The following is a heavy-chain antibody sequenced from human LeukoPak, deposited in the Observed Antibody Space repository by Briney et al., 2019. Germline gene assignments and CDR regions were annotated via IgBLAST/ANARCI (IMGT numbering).Heavy chain of an antibody. CDR3: AKESTKYSNPR. Sequence: GGSLRLSCAASGFAFSSYAMSWVRLPPGKGLEWVSGTSASGGTTYYADSVKGRFSISRDNSKNTLYLQMNSLRAEDTAVYYCAKESTKYSNPRWGQGTLVTVSS. D-gene: IGHD4-11*01. CDR1: GFAFSSYA. V-gene: IGHV3-23*01. J-gene: IGHJ4*02. CDR2: TSASGGTT.